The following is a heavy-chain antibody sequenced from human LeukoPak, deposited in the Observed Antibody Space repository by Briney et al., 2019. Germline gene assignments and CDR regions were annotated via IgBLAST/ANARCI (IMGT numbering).Heavy chain of an antibody. V-gene: IGHV4-59*01. D-gene: IGHD3-16*02. CDR2: IYYSGST. CDR1: GGSISSYY. Sequence: SETLSLTCTVSGGSISSYYWSWIRQPPGKGLEWIGYIYYSGSTNYSPSLKSRVTISVDTSKNQFSLKLSSVTAADTAVYYCARVVPSSVWGSYLHWGQGTLVTVSS. CDR3: ARVVPSSVWGSYLH. J-gene: IGHJ4*02.